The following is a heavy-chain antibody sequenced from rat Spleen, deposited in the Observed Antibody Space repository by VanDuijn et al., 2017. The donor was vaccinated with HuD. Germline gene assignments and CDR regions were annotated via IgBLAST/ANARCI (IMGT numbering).Heavy chain of an antibody. D-gene: IGHD4-3*01. CDR1: GFTFSTFP. CDR3: AVSGYGY. V-gene: IGHV5S13*01. CDR2: ISSDGINT. Sequence: EVQLVESGGGLVQPGRSLKLSCAASGFTFSTFPMAWVRQAPKKGLEWVSSISSDGINTYYPDSVKGRFTISRDNAENTVYLQMNSLRSEDTATYYCAVSGYGYWGQGIMVTVSS. J-gene: IGHJ2*01.